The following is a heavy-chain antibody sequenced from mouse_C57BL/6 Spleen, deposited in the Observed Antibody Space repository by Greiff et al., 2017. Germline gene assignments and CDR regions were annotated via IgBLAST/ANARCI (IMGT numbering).Heavy chain of an antibody. CDR3: ASGWLLLDYYAMDY. D-gene: IGHD2-3*01. Sequence: QVQLQQSGPGLVQPSQSLSITCTVPGFSLTSYGVHWVRQSPGKGLEWLGVIWSGGSTDYNAAFISRLSISKDDSKSQVFFKMNSLQADDTAIYYCASGWLLLDYYAMDYWGQGTSVTVSS. CDR2: IWSGGST. CDR1: GFSLTSYG. V-gene: IGHV2-2*01. J-gene: IGHJ4*01.